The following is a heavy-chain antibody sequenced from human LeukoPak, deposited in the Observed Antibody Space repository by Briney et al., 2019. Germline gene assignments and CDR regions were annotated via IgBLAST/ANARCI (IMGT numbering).Heavy chain of an antibody. Sequence: ASVKVSCKVSGYTFSTYGISWVRQAPGPGLEWMGWISPYNDYTNYAQKLQGRVTMTTDTSTSTGYMELRSLRSDDTAVYYCARWYCSSTSCYAGAFDMWGQGTMVTVSS. D-gene: IGHD2-2*01. J-gene: IGHJ3*02. CDR1: GYTFSTYG. CDR2: ISPYNDYT. V-gene: IGHV1-18*04. CDR3: ARWYCSSTSCYAGAFDM.